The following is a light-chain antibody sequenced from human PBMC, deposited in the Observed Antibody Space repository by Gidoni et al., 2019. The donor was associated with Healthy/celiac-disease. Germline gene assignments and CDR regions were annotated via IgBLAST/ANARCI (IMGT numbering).Light chain of an antibody. V-gene: IGKV4-1*01. Sequence: DIVMTQSPDSLAVSLGERATINCKSSQSVLYRSNNKNYSAWYQQKPGQPPTLLIYWASTREAGVPDRFGGSGSGADFTLTISSLQAKDVAVYYCQQYYSTPPTFGQGTKVEIK. J-gene: IGKJ1*01. CDR3: QQYYSTPPT. CDR2: WAS. CDR1: QSVLYRSNNKNY.